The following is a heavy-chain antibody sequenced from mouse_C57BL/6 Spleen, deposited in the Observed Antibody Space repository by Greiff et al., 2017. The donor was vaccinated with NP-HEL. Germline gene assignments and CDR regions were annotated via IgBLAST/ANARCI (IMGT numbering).Heavy chain of an antibody. D-gene: IGHD2-3*01. CDR1: GYTFTSYW. Sequence: QVQLQQSGAELVMPGASVKLSCKASGYTFTSYWMHWVKQRPGQGLEWIGEIDPSDSYTNYNQKFKGKSTLTVDKSSSTAYMQLSSLTSEDSAVYYCALYDGYYAMDYWGQGTSVTVSS. V-gene: IGHV1-69*01. CDR3: ALYDGYYAMDY. CDR2: IDPSDSYT. J-gene: IGHJ4*01.